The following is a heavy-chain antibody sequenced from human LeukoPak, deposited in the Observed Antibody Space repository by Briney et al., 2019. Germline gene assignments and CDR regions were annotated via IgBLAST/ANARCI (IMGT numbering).Heavy chain of an antibody. D-gene: IGHD4-17*01. V-gene: IGHV4-30-4*01. CDR2: IYHSGST. CDR3: ARGDYGDYLDY. CDR1: GGSISSGDYY. J-gene: IGHJ4*02. Sequence: PSQTLSLTCTVSGGSISSGDYYWSWIRQPPGKGLEWIGYIYHSGSTYYNLSLKSRVTISVDTSKNQFSLKLSSVTAADTAVYYCARGDYGDYLDYWGQGTLVTVSS.